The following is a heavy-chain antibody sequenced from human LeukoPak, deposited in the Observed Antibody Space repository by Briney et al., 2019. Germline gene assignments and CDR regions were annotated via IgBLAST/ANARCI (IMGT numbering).Heavy chain of an antibody. CDR1: GYTFTAYY. Sequence: WASLKVSCKASGYTFTAYYIHCVRHAPRQRLWWMVWIDTATGGTKYTQQFQGRVTINRDTSIGTAYMELSRLISDDTAIYYCASEAYCSGDRCNVQRVASWGQGTLVTVSS. D-gene: IGHD2-15*01. V-gene: IGHV1-2*02. CDR2: IDTATGGT. CDR3: ASEAYCSGDRCNVQRVAS. J-gene: IGHJ5*02.